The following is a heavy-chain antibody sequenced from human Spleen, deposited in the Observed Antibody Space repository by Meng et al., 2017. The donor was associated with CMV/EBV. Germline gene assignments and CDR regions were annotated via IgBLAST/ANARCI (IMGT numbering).Heavy chain of an antibody. Sequence: SVKVSCKVSGGTFTAFIVSWVRQAPGQGLEWMGGFIPIFSAPNYAQKFQGRLTITTDESTSTSYMELSRLRSDDTAVYYCARDSVFGVVTAFDIWGQGTMVTVSS. V-gene: IGHV1-69*05. CDR3: ARDSVFGVVTAFDI. CDR1: GGTFTAFI. CDR2: FIPIFSAP. J-gene: IGHJ3*02. D-gene: IGHD3-3*01.